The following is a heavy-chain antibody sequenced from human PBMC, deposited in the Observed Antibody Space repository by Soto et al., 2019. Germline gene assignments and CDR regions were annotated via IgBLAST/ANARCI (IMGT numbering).Heavy chain of an antibody. J-gene: IGHJ6*02. CDR2: ISYDARNT. CDR1: GFLFNTYA. CDR3: ARPGSGYDVLTGQYFYYFHAVDV. Sequence: PGVSLRLSCTASGFLFNTYAMHWVRQAPGKGLEWVAVISYDARNTYYADSVKGRFTISRDNSKNALYLQMNSLRPEDTAVYYCARPGSGYDVLTGQYFYYFHAVDVWGQGTTVTVSS. V-gene: IGHV3-30*04. D-gene: IGHD3-9*01.